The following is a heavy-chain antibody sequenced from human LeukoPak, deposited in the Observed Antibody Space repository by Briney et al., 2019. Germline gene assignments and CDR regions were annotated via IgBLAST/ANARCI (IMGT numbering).Heavy chain of an antibody. CDR2: ISSSSSTI. V-gene: IGHV3-48*01. D-gene: IGHD4-17*01. CDR1: GFTFSSYS. Sequence: GGSLRLSCAASGFTFSSYSMNWVRQAPGKGLEWVSYISSSSSTIYYADPVKGRFTISRDNAKNSLYLQMDSLRGEDTAVYYCARDCPGYGDCNFDYWGQGTLVTVSS. CDR3: ARDCPGYGDCNFDY. J-gene: IGHJ4*02.